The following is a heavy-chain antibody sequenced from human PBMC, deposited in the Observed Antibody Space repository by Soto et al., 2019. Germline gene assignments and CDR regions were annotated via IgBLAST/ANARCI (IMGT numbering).Heavy chain of an antibody. D-gene: IGHD2-8*01. J-gene: IGHJ4*02. CDR2: INSDGSST. V-gene: IGHV3-74*01. Sequence: GGSLRLSCAASGFTFSSYWMHWVRQAPGKGLVWVSRINSDGSSTSYADSVKGRFTISRDNAKNTLYLQMNSLRAEDTAVYYCARVGYCTNGVCYLFDYWGQGTLVTVSS. CDR3: ARVGYCTNGVCYLFDY. CDR1: GFTFSSYW.